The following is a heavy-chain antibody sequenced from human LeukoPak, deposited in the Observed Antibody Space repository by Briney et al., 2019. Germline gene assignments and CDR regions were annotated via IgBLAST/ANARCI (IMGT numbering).Heavy chain of an antibody. CDR2: ISRTSRHV. Sequence: GGSLRLSCAASGFTISDYSMNWVRQAPGKGLEWVASISRTSRHVYYAGSVKGRFTISRDNAKNSLYLQMNSLRAVDMAVYFCVRDLMSMGATTAYLHHWGQGTLVTVSS. D-gene: IGHD1-26*01. J-gene: IGHJ1*01. V-gene: IGHV3-21*01. CDR3: VRDLMSMGATTAYLHH. CDR1: GFTISDYS.